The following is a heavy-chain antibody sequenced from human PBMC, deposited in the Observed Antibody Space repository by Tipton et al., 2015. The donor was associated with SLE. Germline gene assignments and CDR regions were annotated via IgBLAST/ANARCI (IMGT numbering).Heavy chain of an antibody. J-gene: IGHJ4*02. Sequence: SLRLSCAASGFTFSSYAMSWVRQAPGKGLEWVSAISGSGGSTYYADSVKGRFTISRDNSKNTLYLQMSSLRAEDTAVYYCVKDLVYSSGWDSDYWGQGTLVTVSS. V-gene: IGHV3-23*01. CDR2: ISGSGGST. CDR1: GFTFSSYA. D-gene: IGHD6-19*01. CDR3: VKDLVYSSGWDSDY.